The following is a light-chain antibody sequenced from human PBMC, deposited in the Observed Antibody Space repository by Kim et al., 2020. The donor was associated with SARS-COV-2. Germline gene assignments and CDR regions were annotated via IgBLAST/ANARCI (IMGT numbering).Light chain of an antibody. CDR2: GAS. CDR3: QQYDTSPPT. CDR1: QNVSSTY. V-gene: IGKV3-20*01. J-gene: IGKJ2*01. Sequence: WSPGESATHSCRASQNVSSTYLTWYQQNPGQAPRLLIYGASTRATGFPDRFRGSGAGRDFTLTISRLEPEDFAMFFCQQYDTSPPTFGQGTKLEI.